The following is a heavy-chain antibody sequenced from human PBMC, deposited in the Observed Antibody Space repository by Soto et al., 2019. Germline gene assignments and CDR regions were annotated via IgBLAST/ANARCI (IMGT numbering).Heavy chain of an antibody. V-gene: IGHV5-51*01. Sequence: PGESLKISCKGSGYSFTIYWIGWVLQMPGKGLEWMGIIYPGDSDTRYSPSFQGQVTISADKSISTAYLQWSSLKASDTAMYYCARPYYYDSSGYWNWFDPWGQGTLVTVSS. CDR1: GYSFTIYW. J-gene: IGHJ5*02. CDR3: ARPYYYDSSGYWNWFDP. CDR2: IYPGDSDT. D-gene: IGHD3-22*01.